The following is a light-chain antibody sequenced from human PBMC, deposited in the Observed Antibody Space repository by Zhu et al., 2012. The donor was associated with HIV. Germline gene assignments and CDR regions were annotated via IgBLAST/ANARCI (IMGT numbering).Light chain of an antibody. CDR3: QHSFTPPYS. J-gene: IGKJ2*03. CDR1: QSISKH. Sequence: DIQMTQSPSSLSASVGDRVTISCRASQSISKHLNWYQQKSGKAPKVLIFGASNLESGVPPRFSGSGSGTDSSLTISGLQPEDFAIYYCQHSFTPPYSFGQGTKLEIK. V-gene: IGKV1-39*01. CDR2: GAS.